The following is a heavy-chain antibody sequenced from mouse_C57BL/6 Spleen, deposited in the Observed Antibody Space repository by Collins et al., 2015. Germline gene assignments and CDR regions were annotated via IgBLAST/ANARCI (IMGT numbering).Heavy chain of an antibody. D-gene: IGHD2-3*01. V-gene: IGHV1-55*01. CDR2: IFLGSGIS. CDR1: GYTFTNYW. Sequence: QVQLQQPGAELVKPGASVKMSCKASGYTFTNYWITWVKQRPGQGLEWIGEIFLGSGISNYNEKFKNKATLTVDTSSSTAYMQLSSLTSEDSAVYYCASPDGFYTWFANWGQGTLVTVSA. CDR3: ASPDGFYTWFAN. J-gene: IGHJ3*01.